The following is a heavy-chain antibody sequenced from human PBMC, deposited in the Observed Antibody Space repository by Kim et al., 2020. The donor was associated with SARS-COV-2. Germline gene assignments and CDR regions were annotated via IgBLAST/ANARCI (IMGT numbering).Heavy chain of an antibody. J-gene: IGHJ6*02. CDR3: AREDYYYGMDV. V-gene: IGHV4-4*07. Sequence: TNYNPSLKSRVTMSVDTSKNQFSLKLSSVTAADTAVYYCAREDYYYGMDVWGQGTTVTVSS. CDR2: T.